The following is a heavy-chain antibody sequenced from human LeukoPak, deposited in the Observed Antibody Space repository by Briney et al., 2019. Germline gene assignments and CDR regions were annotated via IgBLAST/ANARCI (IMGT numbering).Heavy chain of an antibody. Sequence: PSETLSLTCSLSGGSLSSGYYYWSWIRQHPGRGLEWIGYILYSGSTYYNPSLKSRLIISADTSQDQFSLRLTSVTAADTAVYYCARGKMTDAGTFLDFDPWGQGTLVTVSS. CDR1: GGSLSSGYYY. V-gene: IGHV4-31*03. J-gene: IGHJ5*02. D-gene: IGHD6-13*01. CDR3: ARGKMTDAGTFLDFDP. CDR2: ILYSGST.